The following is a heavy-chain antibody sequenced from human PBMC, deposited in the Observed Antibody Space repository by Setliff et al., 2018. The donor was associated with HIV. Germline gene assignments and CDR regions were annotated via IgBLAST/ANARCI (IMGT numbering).Heavy chain of an antibody. Sequence: SETLSLTCTVSGGSISSSSHYWGWIRQPPGKGLEWIGSIYFSGSTCYNPSLKSRVTISVDTSKNQFSLKLSSVTAADTAVYYCARPRYTYGTPPAFDIWGRGTGVTVSS. J-gene: IGHJ3*02. CDR3: ARPRYTYGTPPAFDI. CDR2: IYFSGST. CDR1: GGSISSSSHY. D-gene: IGHD5-18*01. V-gene: IGHV4-39*01.